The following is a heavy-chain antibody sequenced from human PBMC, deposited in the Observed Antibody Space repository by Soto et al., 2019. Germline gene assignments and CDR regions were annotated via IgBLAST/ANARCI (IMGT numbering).Heavy chain of an antibody. D-gene: IGHD3-10*01. CDR3: AREGTPIDY. J-gene: IGHJ4*02. V-gene: IGHV1-18*01. CDR2: ISAYNGNT. Sequence: QVQLVQSGAEVKKPGASVKVSCKASGYTFTNFGMSWVRQAPGQGLEWMGWISAYNGNTNYAQKFQGRVTMTTDTSTSKAYMERRSVRFVDSAVYYCAREGTPIDYWGQGTLVTVSS. CDR1: GYTFTNFG.